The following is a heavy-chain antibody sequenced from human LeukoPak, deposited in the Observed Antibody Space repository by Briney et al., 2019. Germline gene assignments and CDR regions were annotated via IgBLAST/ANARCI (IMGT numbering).Heavy chain of an antibody. J-gene: IGHJ4*02. Sequence: GGSLRLSCAASGFTFSNAWMSWVRQAPGKGLEWVANIKQDGSEKYYVDSVKGRFTISRDNAKNSLYLQMNSLRAEDTAVYYCAREIAEAYCGGDCYYSDYWGQGTLVTVSS. CDR2: IKQDGSEK. V-gene: IGHV3-7*03. CDR1: GFTFSNAW. D-gene: IGHD2-21*02. CDR3: AREIAEAYCGGDCYYSDY.